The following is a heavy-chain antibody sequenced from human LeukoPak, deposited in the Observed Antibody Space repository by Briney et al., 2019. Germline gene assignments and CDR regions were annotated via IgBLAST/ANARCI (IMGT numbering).Heavy chain of an antibody. V-gene: IGHV3-15*01. J-gene: IGHJ4*02. D-gene: IGHD3-22*01. CDR2: IKSKIDGGKP. CDR1: GFTFSNAW. CDR3: TTEYYDKGY. Sequence: GGSLRLSCAASGFTFSNAWMSWVRQAPGKGLEWVGRIKSKIDGGKPDYAAPEKGRFTISRDDSKNTLYLQMNSLKTEDTAVYYCTTEYYDKGYWGQGTLVTVSS.